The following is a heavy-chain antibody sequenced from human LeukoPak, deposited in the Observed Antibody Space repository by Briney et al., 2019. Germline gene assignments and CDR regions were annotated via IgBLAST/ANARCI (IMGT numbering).Heavy chain of an antibody. CDR1: GGSISSCSYY. D-gene: IGHD2-15*01. Sequence: KPSQTLSLTCTVSGGSISSCSYYWSWIRQPAGKGLEWIGRIYTSGSTNYNPSLKSRVTISVDTSKNQFSLKLSSVTAADTAVYYCARDPLGYCSGGSCYTNWFDPWGQGTLVTVSS. J-gene: IGHJ5*02. V-gene: IGHV4-61*02. CDR2: IYTSGST. CDR3: ARDPLGYCSGGSCYTNWFDP.